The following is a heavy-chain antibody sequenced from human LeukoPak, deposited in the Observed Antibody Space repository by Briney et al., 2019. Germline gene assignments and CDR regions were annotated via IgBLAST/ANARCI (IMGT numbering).Heavy chain of an antibody. V-gene: IGHV3-30*18. J-gene: IGHJ4*02. CDR2: ISYDGSNK. D-gene: IGHD4-17*01. Sequence: PGGSLRLSCAASGFSFSNSGMHWVRQAPGKGLEWVAVISYDGSNKYYADSVKGRFTISRDNSKNTLYLQMNSLRAEDTAVYYCAKELTTVTTMFDYWGQGTLVTVSS. CDR3: AKELTTVTTMFDY. CDR1: GFSFSNSG.